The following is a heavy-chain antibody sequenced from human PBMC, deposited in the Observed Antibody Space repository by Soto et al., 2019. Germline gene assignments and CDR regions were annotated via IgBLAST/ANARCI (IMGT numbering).Heavy chain of an antibody. D-gene: IGHD1-26*01. CDR3: AREERGFMVGY. J-gene: IGHJ4*02. CDR1: GFTFSHYA. V-gene: IGHV3-30-3*01. Sequence: QVQLVESGGGVVQPGRSLRLSCAASGFTFSHYAMHWVRQAPGKGLEWVALISYDGSDKYYADSVKGRFTISRDYSKNTLDLQMNSLRPEDTAVYYCAREERGFMVGYWGQGTLVTVSS. CDR2: ISYDGSDK.